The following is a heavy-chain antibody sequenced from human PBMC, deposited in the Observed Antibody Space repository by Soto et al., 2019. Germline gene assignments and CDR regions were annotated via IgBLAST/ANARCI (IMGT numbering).Heavy chain of an antibody. V-gene: IGHV3-74*01. CDR3: ARGGGTDYYYYDSSAYYSS. D-gene: IGHD3-22*01. J-gene: IGHJ5*02. CDR1: GFTFSSYW. Sequence: PGGSLRLSCAASGFTFSSYWMHWVRQAPGKGPVWVSRVNGDGSSTAYADSVKGRFTTSRDNAKNTLFLQMNSLRAEDTAVYYCARGGGTDYYYYDSSAYYSSWGQGTPVTVSS. CDR2: VNGDGSST.